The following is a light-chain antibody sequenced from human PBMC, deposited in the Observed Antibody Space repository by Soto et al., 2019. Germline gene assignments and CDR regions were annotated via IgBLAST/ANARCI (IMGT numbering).Light chain of an antibody. CDR2: GAS. V-gene: IGKV3-20*01. J-gene: IGKJ5*01. Sequence: EIVLTQSPGTLSLSPGERATLSCRASQSVSSSYLAWYQQKPGQAPRLLIYGASSRATGIPDRFSGSGSGTDFTLTISRLEPEDFAVYYCQQYGSSPTTFGPGTRLAIK. CDR1: QSVSSSY. CDR3: QQYGSSPTT.